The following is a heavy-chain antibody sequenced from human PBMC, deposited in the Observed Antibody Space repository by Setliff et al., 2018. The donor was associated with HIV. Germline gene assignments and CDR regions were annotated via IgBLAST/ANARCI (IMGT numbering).Heavy chain of an antibody. CDR3: ARENNFDY. CDR1: GFTPTDYP. Sequence: PGGSLRLSCAASGFTPTDYPMHWVRQAPGNGLEWVAVIASHGNWHDYAASVKGRFTISRDTSRNTLYLQMNSLRVEDSALYYCARENNFDYWGQGTLVTVSS. J-gene: IGHJ4*02. V-gene: IGHV3-30*04. CDR2: IASHGNWH.